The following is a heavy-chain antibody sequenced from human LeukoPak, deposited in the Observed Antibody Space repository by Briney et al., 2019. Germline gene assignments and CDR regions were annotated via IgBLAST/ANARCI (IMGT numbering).Heavy chain of an antibody. D-gene: IGHD5-12*01. J-gene: IGHJ5*02. Sequence: ASVEVSCKASGYTFTSYDINWVRQATGQGLEWMGWMNPNSGNTGYAQKFQGRVTMTRNTSISTAYMELSSLRSEDTAVYYCARRRYSGYRPNWFDPWGQGTLVTVSS. CDR1: GYTFTSYD. V-gene: IGHV1-8*01. CDR2: MNPNSGNT. CDR3: ARRRYSGYRPNWFDP.